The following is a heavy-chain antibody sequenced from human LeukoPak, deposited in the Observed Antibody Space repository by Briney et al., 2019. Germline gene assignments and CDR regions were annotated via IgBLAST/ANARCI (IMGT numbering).Heavy chain of an antibody. J-gene: IGHJ5*02. D-gene: IGHD1-26*01. CDR3: ARARYSGSYSERWFDP. CDR1: GGSISSGGYY. V-gene: IGHV4-31*03. Sequence: PSQTLSLTCTVSGGSISSGGYYWSWIRQHPGKGLEWIGYIYYSGSTYYNPSLKSRVTISVDRSKNQFSLKLSSVTAADTAVYYCARARYSGSYSERWFDPWGQGTLVTVSS. CDR2: IYYSGST.